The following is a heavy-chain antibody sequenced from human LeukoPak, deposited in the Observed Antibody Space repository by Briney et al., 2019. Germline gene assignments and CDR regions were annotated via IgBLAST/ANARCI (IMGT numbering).Heavy chain of an antibody. CDR1: GYSISSGYY. J-gene: IGHJ5*02. V-gene: IGHV4-38-2*02. D-gene: IGHD5-18*01. CDR2: IYHSGST. CDR3: AREKSAGYTLGWFDP. Sequence: SATLSLPCTVSGYSISSGYYWGWVRQPPGKGLEWVGSIYHSGSTYYHPSLKSRVTISVDTSKNQFSLKLSSVTAADTAVYYCAREKSAGYTLGWFDPWGQGTLVTVSS.